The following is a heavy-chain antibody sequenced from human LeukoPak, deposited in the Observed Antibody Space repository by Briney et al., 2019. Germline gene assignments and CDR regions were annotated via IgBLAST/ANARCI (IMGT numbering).Heavy chain of an antibody. CDR3: AKGGGNHSPGSRPDY. V-gene: IGHV3-23*01. D-gene: IGHD1-14*01. J-gene: IGHJ4*02. Sequence: PGGSLRLSCAASGFTVSNTYMSWVRQAPGKGLEWVSGISGSGGSTYYADSVKGRFTISRDNSKNTLYLQMNSLRADDTAVYYCAKGGGNHSPGSRPDYWGQGTLVTVSS. CDR1: GFTVSNTY. CDR2: ISGSGGST.